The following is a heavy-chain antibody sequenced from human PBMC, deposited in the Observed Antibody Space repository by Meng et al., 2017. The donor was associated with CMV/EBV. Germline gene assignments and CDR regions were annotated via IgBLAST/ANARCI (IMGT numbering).Heavy chain of an antibody. J-gene: IGHJ5*02. CDR1: GFTFSDYY. V-gene: IGHV3-11*01. CDR2: ISSSGSTI. D-gene: IGHD2-2*01. CDR3: ARARVPAAIGAINWFDP. Sequence: GESLKISCAASGFTFSDYYMSWIRQAPGKGLEWVSYISSSGSTIYYADSVKGRFTISRDNAKNSLYLQMNSLRAEDTAVYYCARARVPAAIGAINWFDPWGQGTLVTVPQ.